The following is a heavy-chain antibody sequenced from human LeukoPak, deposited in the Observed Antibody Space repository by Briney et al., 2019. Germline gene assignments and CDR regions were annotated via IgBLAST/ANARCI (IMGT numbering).Heavy chain of an antibody. CDR3: ARGSFYDSSGYSY. D-gene: IGHD3-22*01. V-gene: IGHV4-39*07. J-gene: IGHJ4*02. CDR1: GGSISSSSYY. Sequence: SETLSLTCTVSGGSISSSSYYWGWIRQPPGKGLEWIGEINHSGSTNYNPSLKSRVTISVDTSKNQFSLELSSVTAADTAVYYCARGSFYDSSGYSYWGQGTLVTVSS. CDR2: INHSGST.